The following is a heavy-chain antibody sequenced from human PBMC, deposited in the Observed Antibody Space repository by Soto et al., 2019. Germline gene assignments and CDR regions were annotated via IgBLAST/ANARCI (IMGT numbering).Heavy chain of an antibody. CDR3: AKMASFGSLNWFDP. CDR2: MNPGSGDT. V-gene: IGHV1-8*01. J-gene: IGHJ5*01. CDR1: GYTFTNND. Sequence: QVQLVQSGAELKKPGASVRVSCKASGYTFTNNDVTWVRQATGQGLEWMGWMNPGSGDTGYAQKFQGRVTMTRDIPIATAYLELSRLRSEDTAIYYCAKMASFGSLNWFDPWGQGTLVTVSS. D-gene: IGHD5-18*01.